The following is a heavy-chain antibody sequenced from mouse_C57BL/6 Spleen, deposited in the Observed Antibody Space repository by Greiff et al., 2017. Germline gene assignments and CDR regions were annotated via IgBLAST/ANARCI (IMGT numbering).Heavy chain of an antibody. Sequence: QVQLQQPGAELVRPGSSVKLSCKASGYTFTSYWMHWVKQRPIQGLEWIGNIDPSDSETHYNQKFKNKATLTVDKSSSTAYMQLSSLTSENSAVYYCARDRSGYAKNGMDYWGQGTLVTVSA. D-gene: IGHD3-2*02. V-gene: IGHV1-52*01. J-gene: IGHJ4*01. CDR3: ARDRSGYAKNGMDY. CDR2: IDPSDSET. CDR1: GYTFTSYW.